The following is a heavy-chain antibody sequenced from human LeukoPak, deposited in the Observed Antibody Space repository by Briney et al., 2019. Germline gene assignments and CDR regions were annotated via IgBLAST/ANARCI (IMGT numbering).Heavy chain of an antibody. CDR3: AKGVDILTGYYVYYFDY. CDR1: GFTFSSYA. D-gene: IGHD3-9*01. V-gene: IGHV3-23*01. CDR2: ISGSGGST. J-gene: IGHJ4*02. Sequence: GGSLRLSCAASGFTFSSYAMSWVRQAPGKGLEWVSAISGSGGSTYYADSVKGRFIISRDNSKNTLYLKMNSLRAEDTAVYYCAKGVDILTGYYVYYFDYWGQGTLVTVSS.